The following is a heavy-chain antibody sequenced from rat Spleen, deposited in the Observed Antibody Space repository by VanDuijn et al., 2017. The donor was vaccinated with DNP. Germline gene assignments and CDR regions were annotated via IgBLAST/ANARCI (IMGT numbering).Heavy chain of an antibody. J-gene: IGHJ3*01. CDR1: GFTFNNYW. V-gene: IGHV5-31*01. CDR2: ISSSGGST. Sequence: EVQLVASGGDLVQPGRSLKLSCVASGFTFNNYWMTWIRQVPGKGLEWVASISSSGGSTYYPDSVKGRFTISRDNAKNTLYLQMNSLRSEDTATYYSARQDGSNWFAYWGQGTLVTVSS. CDR3: ARQDGSNWFAY.